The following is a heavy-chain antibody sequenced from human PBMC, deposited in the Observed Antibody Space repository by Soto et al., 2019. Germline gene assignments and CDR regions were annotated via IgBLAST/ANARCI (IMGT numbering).Heavy chain of an antibody. J-gene: IGHJ4*02. Sequence: PGGSLRLSCAASGFTFSSYGMHWVRQAPGKGLEWVAVISYDGSNKYYADSVKGRFTISRDNSKNTLYLQMNSLRAEDTAVYYCAKDLSTGIAAAGNWGQGTLVTVSS. CDR1: GFTFSSYG. V-gene: IGHV3-30*18. D-gene: IGHD6-13*01. CDR2: ISYDGSNK. CDR3: AKDLSTGIAAAGN.